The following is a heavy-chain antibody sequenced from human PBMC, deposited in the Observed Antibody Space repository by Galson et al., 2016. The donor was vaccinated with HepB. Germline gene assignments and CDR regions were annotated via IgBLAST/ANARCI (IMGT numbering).Heavy chain of an antibody. CDR3: AREEQTAINYFDP. V-gene: IGHV3-21*01. CDR1: GFTFSSYN. Sequence: SLRLSCATSGFTFSSYNMNWVRQAPGKGLEWVSSISSGSKYTNYADSVRGRFTISRDNTENSLFLQMNSLRAEDTAIYYCAREEQTAINYFDPWCQGTLVSVTS. J-gene: IGHJ5*02. CDR2: ISSGSKYT. D-gene: IGHD1-1*01.